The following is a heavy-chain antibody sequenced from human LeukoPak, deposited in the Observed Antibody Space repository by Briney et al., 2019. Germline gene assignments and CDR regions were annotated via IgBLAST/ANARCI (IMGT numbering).Heavy chain of an antibody. CDR3: ARAVTTLDY. CDR1: GGSVSSGSYY. D-gene: IGHD4-11*01. CDR2: IYYSGST. V-gene: IGHV4-61*01. Sequence: PLETLSLTCTVSGGSVSSGSYYWSWIRQPPGKGLEWIGYIYYSGSTNYNPSLKSRVTISVDTSKNQFSLKLSSVTAADTAVYYCARAVTTLDYWGQGTLVTVSS. J-gene: IGHJ4*02.